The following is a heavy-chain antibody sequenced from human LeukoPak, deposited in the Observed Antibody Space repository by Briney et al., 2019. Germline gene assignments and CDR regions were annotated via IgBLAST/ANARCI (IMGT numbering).Heavy chain of an antibody. V-gene: IGHV4-59*01. CDR1: GGSIINYY. J-gene: IGHJ6*03. Sequence: SETLSLTCTMSGGSIINYYWTWIRQPPGKGLEWIGHIYYSGGTNYNPSLKSRVTISVDTSKNQFSLKLSSVTAADTAVYYCARGGVSGSYYPYYYYYYMDVWGKGTTVTISS. CDR3: ARGGVSGSYYPYYYYYYMDV. D-gene: IGHD3-10*01. CDR2: IYYSGGT.